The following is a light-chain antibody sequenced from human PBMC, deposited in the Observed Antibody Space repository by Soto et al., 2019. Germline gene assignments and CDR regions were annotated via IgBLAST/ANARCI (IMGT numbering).Light chain of an antibody. CDR3: QSHDSSLHASV. V-gene: IGLV1-40*01. J-gene: IGLJ1*01. CDR1: SSKIGAGYD. Sequence: QSLLTQPPSVSGAPGQRVTISCTGSSSKIGAGYDVHWYLQLPGTAPKLLIYGNTNRPSGVPDRFSGSKSGSSASLAITGLQAEDEADYYCQSHDSSLHASVFGTGTKVTVL. CDR2: GNT.